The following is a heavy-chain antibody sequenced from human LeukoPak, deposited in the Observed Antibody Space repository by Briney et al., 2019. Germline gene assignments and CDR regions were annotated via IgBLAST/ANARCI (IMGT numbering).Heavy chain of an antibody. J-gene: IGHJ4*02. D-gene: IGHD3-10*01. CDR2: IYPGDSDT. CDR1: GCSFTSYW. Sequence: GESLKISCKGSGCSFTSYWIGWVRQMPGKGLEWMGIIYPGDSDTRYSPSFQGQVTISADKSISTAYLQWSSLKASDTAMYYCARLLLWFGELSGFDYWGQGTLVTVSS. V-gene: IGHV5-51*01. CDR3: ARLLLWFGELSGFDY.